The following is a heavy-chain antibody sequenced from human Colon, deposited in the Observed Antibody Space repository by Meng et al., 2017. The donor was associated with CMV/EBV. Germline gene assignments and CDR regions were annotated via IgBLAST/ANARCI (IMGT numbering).Heavy chain of an antibody. CDR1: GFTFSNYA. D-gene: IGHD2-2*01. V-gene: IGHV3-30-3*01. CDR2: ISYDGSNK. CDR3: ASGLIGYCSSTSCYNSWT. J-gene: IGHJ4*02. Sequence: GESLKISCVGSGFTFSNYAMHWVRQVPGKGLEWVAVISYDGSNKYYADSVKGRFTISRDNAKNSLYLQMNSLRAEDTAVYYCASGLIGYCSSTSCYNSWTWGQGTLVTVSS.